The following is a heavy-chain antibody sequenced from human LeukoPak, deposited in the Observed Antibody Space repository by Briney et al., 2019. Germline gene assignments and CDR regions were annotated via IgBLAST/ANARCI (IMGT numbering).Heavy chain of an antibody. V-gene: IGHV4-4*02. J-gene: IGHJ4*02. CDR2: IYHSGST. Sequence: PSGTLSLTCAVSGGSMSTNNWWSWVRQPPGKGLEWIGEIYHSGSTDYNPSLKGRFTISRDNSKNTLYLQMNSLRAEDTAVYYCAKYDYGDYLDYFDYWGQGTLVTVSS. CDR1: GGSMSTNNW. CDR3: AKYDYGDYLDYFDY. D-gene: IGHD4-17*01.